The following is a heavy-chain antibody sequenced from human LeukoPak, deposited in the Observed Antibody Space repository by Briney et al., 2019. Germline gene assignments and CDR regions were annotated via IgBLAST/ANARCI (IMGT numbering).Heavy chain of an antibody. CDR1: GFTFSTYT. J-gene: IGHJ2*01. CDR2: MSSSGDPI. D-gene: IGHD5-12*01. CDR3: ASSGYDLDWYFDL. V-gene: IGHV3-21*01. Sequence: GGSLRLSCAASGFTFSTYTINWVRQAPGKGLQWVSSMSSSGDPIHLADSVKGRFSISRDSANNSLYLQMNSLGAEDTAVYYCASSGYDLDWYFDLWGRGTLVTVSS.